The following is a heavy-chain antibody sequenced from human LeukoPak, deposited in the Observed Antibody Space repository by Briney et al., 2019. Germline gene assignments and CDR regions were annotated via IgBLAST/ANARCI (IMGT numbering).Heavy chain of an antibody. CDR2: ISSSDSTI. CDR1: GFTLRSYG. V-gene: IGHV3-48*03. D-gene: IGHD2-15*01. CDR3: ARDPQGYCSGGSCYSF. J-gene: IGHJ4*02. Sequence: GGSLRLSCAASGFTLRSYGMNWVRQAPGKGLEWVSYISSSDSTIYYADSVKGRFTISRDNAKNSLYLQMNSLRAEDTAVYYCARDPQGYCSGGSCYSFWGQGTLVTVSS.